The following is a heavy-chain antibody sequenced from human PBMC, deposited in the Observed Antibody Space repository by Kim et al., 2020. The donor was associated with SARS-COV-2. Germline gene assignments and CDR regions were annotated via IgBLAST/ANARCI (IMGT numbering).Heavy chain of an antibody. J-gene: IGHJ4*02. V-gene: IGHV3-48*02. Sequence: GGSLRLSCLGSGFTSLGFSGFGMKWVRQAPGRGLEWLSFIGNTASGGTIHDADSEKGRFTISRDNVKNSLYLDMNGLRDDDTAVYYCATQGWQQSIGYWGQGTLVTVSS. CDR3: ATQGWQQSIGY. D-gene: IGHD2-15*01. CDR2: IGNTASGGTI. CDR1: GFTSLGFSGFG.